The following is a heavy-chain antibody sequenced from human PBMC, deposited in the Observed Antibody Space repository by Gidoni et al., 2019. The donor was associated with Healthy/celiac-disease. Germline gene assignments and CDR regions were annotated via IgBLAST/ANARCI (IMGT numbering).Heavy chain of an antibody. CDR2: ISGSGGST. J-gene: IGHJ4*02. V-gene: IGHV3-23*01. D-gene: IGHD2-15*01. CDR1: GSTFSSYA. CDR3: AKDRWSWGSAFDY. Sequence: EVPLLESGGGLVQPGGSLRLACAASGSTFSSYAMSWVRQAPVKGLEGVSAISGSGGSTYYADSVKGRFTISRDNSKNTLYLQMNSLRAEDTAVYYCAKDRWSWGSAFDYWGQGTLVTVSS.